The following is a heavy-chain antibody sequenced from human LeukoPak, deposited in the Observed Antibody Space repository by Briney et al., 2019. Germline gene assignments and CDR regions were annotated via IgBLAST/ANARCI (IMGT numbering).Heavy chain of an antibody. D-gene: IGHD1-26*01. Sequence: GGSLRLSCAGSEFTFRSYSMHWVCQAPGKGLEWVSSISGSSSDIYYADSVKGRFTISRDNSKNSLYLQMKSLRAEDTALYYCARRGYHDYSGFDYWGQGTLVTVSS. CDR1: EFTFRSYS. CDR2: ISGSSSDI. V-gene: IGHV3-21*01. J-gene: IGHJ4*02. CDR3: ARRGYHDYSGFDY.